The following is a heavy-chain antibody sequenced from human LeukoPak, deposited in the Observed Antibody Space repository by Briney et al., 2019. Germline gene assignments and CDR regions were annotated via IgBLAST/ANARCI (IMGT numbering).Heavy chain of an antibody. Sequence: GGSLRLSCAASGFTFSSYAMSWVRQAPGKGVEWVSDISGRGGSRYYGDCVKGRFNISRDNSKNTVYVQMNSLRAEDTAVYYCAKYQIVVVPAAIPNWFDPWGQGTLVTVSS. D-gene: IGHD2-2*01. V-gene: IGHV3-23*02. CDR3: AKYQIVVVPAAIPNWFDP. J-gene: IGHJ5*02. CDR2: ISGRGGSR. CDR1: GFTFSSYA.